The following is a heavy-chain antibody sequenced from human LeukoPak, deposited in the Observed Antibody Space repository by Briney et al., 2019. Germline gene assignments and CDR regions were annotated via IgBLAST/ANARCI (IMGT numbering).Heavy chain of an antibody. CDR3: AREGPSSGPGDLDY. J-gene: IGHJ4*02. V-gene: IGHV3-30*14. CDR1: AFTFTSYS. CDR2: MQYEGSVE. D-gene: IGHD6-6*01. Sequence: GRSLRLSCAASAFTFTSYSISSVRQPPGKWLECQTFMQYEGSVEFYAGSVKGRFTISIDNSKNILYLQMGSLRAEDMAVYYCAREGPSSGPGDLDYWGQGTLVTVSS.